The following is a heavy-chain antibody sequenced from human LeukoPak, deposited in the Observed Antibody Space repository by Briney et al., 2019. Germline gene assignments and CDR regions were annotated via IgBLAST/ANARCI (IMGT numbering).Heavy chain of an antibody. CDR1: GFTFSSYA. J-gene: IGHJ4*02. CDR2: ISGSGGST. Sequence: GVSLRLSCAGSGFTFSSYAMSWVRQAPGKGLEWVSAISGSGGSTYYADSVKGRFTISRDNSKNTLYLQMNSLRAEDTAVYYCAKVGGYGDYGGHWGQGTLVTVSS. D-gene: IGHD4-17*01. CDR3: AKVGGYGDYGGH. V-gene: IGHV3-23*01.